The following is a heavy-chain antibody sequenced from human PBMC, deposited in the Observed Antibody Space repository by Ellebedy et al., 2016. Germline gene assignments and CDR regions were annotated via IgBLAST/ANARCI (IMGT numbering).Heavy chain of an antibody. CDR2: VTGRGGTF. J-gene: IGHJ6*02. CDR3: ARLAPESTTSTWGYYYYYAMDV. Sequence: GESLKISXTVSGFTLTNYAMSWARQAPGKGLDWVSAVTGRGGTFYYADSVKGRFTISRDNFRNTLYLQMNSLRPEDTAVYYCARLAPESTTSTWGYYYYYAMDVWGQGTTVTVSS. D-gene: IGHD2/OR15-2a*01. V-gene: IGHV3-23*01. CDR1: GFTLTNYA.